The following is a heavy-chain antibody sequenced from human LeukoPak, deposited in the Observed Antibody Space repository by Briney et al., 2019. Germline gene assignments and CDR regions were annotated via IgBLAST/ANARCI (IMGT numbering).Heavy chain of an antibody. CDR3: ARGRGYCGGYCSGGSCLTLDF. Sequence: ASVKVSCKPSGYTFTGYLMHWVPQAPGPGLEWMGWINPTSVGTTYAPNLQGRVNITRATSLTTAYTELSSLRSDAPARSYFARGRGYCGGYCSGGSCLTLDFWAQGTLVTVS. CDR1: GYTFTGYL. J-gene: IGHJ4*02. V-gene: IGHV1-2*02. CDR2: INPTSVGT. D-gene: IGHD2-15*01.